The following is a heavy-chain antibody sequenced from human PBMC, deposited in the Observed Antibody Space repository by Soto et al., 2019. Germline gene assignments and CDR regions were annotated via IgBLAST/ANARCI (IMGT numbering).Heavy chain of an antibody. J-gene: IGHJ4*02. Sequence: PSETLSLTCTVSGGSISSSSYYWGWIRQPPGKGLEWIGSIYYSGSTYYNPSLKSRVTISVDTSKNQFSLKLSSVTAADTAVYYCARQSGYSGYDYQGLYYFDYWGQGTLVT. CDR2: IYYSGST. CDR1: GGSISSSSYY. D-gene: IGHD5-12*01. CDR3: ARQSGYSGYDYQGLYYFDY. V-gene: IGHV4-39*01.